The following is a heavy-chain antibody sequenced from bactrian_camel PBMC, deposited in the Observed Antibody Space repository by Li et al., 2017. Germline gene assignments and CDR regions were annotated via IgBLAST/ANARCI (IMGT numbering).Heavy chain of an antibody. Sequence: DVQLVESGGGSVQSGGSLRLSCAVSGYTYRQYCLGWFRQAPGKEREGVASIETDGRTRYSDLVKGRFTTSQDIAKNTLYLQMNSLKPEDTAMYYCAAEDTYYSGGYYYTAFGYWGQGTQVTVS. J-gene: IGHJ6*01. CDR2: IETDGRT. CDR1: GYTYRQYC. D-gene: IGHD2*01. V-gene: IGHV3S42*01. CDR3: AAEDTYYSGGYYYTAFGY.